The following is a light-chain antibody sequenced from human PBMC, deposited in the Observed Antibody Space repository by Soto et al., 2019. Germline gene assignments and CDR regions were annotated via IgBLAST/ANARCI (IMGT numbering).Light chain of an antibody. CDR2: GAS. J-gene: IGKJ2*01. V-gene: IGKV3-20*01. Sequence: EIVLTQSPGTLSLSPGDRATLSCRASQSVSSSYLAWYQQKPGQAPRLLIYGASSRATGIPDRFSGSGSGTGFTLTISRLEPEDVAVYYCQQYASSPVYTFGQATKLEIK. CDR1: QSVSSSY. CDR3: QQYASSPVYT.